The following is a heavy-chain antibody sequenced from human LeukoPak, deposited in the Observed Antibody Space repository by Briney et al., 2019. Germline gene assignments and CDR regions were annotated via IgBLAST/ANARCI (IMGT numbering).Heavy chain of an antibody. J-gene: IGHJ4*02. V-gene: IGHV3-21*01. Sequence: GGSLRLSCAASGFTFNTYTMNWVRQAPGKGLEWVSSITASSTAIYSADSVKGRFTISRDNAKNFLYLQMNSLRAEDTAVYYSARTYYDILTGYNPYFDYWGQGILVTVSS. D-gene: IGHD3-9*01. CDR1: GFTFNTYT. CDR2: ITASSTAI. CDR3: ARTYYDILTGYNPYFDY.